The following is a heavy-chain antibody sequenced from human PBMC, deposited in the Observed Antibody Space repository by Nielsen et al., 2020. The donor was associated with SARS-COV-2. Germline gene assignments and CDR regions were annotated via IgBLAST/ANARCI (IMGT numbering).Heavy chain of an antibody. CDR3: TRGAGGYSYGFTLNYYYGMDV. J-gene: IGHJ6*02. CDR2: IWYDGSNK. CDR1: GFTFSSYG. V-gene: IGHV3-33*01. Sequence: GESLKISCAASGFTFSSYGMHWVRQAPGKGLEWVAVIWYDGSNKYYADSVKGRFTISRDNSKNTLYLQMNSLKTEDTAVYYCTRGAGGYSYGFTLNYYYGMDVWGQGTTVTVSS. D-gene: IGHD5-18*01.